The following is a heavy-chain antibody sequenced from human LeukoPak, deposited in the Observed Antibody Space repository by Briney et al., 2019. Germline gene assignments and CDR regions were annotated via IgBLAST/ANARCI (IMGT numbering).Heavy chain of an antibody. D-gene: IGHD6-13*01. Sequence: SETLSLTCTVSGGYISSYSWSWIRQPPGKGLEWIGYIYYSGSTNYNPSLKSRVTISVDTSKNQFSLKLRSVTAADTAVYYCAREVVAAAGTVDYWGQGTLVIVSS. J-gene: IGHJ4*02. V-gene: IGHV4-59*01. CDR2: IYYSGST. CDR1: GGYISSYS. CDR3: AREVVAAAGTVDY.